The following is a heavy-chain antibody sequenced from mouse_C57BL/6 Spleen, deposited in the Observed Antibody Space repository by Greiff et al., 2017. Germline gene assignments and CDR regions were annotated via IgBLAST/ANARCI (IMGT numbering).Heavy chain of an antibody. CDR2: IWWNDDK. V-gene: IGHV8-5*01. Sequence: QVTLKVSGPGILQPSQTLSLTCSFSGFSLSTSNMGIGWIRQPSGKGLEWLAHIWWNDDKYYNPFLKSRPTFYKDTSNNQGFLKITSVDTADTATYYGAQIRRSWFAYWGQGTLVTVSA. CDR3: AQIRRSWFAY. CDR1: GFSLSTSNMG. D-gene: IGHD1-1*01. J-gene: IGHJ3*01.